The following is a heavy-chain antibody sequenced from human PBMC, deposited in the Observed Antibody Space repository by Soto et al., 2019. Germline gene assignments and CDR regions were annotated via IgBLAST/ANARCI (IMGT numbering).Heavy chain of an antibody. Sequence: EVQLVESGGGLVQPGGFLKLSCAASGFTFGDSTIHWVRQASGKGLEWVGRIRSKTNTYATAYGASMKGRFLISRDDSKDTAYLQMNSLKSEDTAVYYCTRQYLLCGPLDYWGQGTPVTVSA. CDR1: GFTFGDST. CDR3: TRQYLLCGPLDY. D-gene: IGHD3-10*01. J-gene: IGHJ4*02. V-gene: IGHV3-73*01. CDR2: IRSKTNTYAT.